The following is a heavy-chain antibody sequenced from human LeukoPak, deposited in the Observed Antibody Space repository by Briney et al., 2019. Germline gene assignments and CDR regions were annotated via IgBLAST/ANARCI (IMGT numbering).Heavy chain of an antibody. Sequence: PGGSLRLSCAASGFTFSNYWMSWVRQAPGKGLEWVANIKQDGSERNYVDSVKGRFAISRDNAKNSLYLQMNSLRAEDTAVYYCARDHYGSGNYYSFFDYWGQGTLVTVSS. J-gene: IGHJ4*02. CDR3: ARDHYGSGNYYSFFDY. CDR2: IKQDGSER. CDR1: GFTFSNYW. D-gene: IGHD3-10*01. V-gene: IGHV3-7*01.